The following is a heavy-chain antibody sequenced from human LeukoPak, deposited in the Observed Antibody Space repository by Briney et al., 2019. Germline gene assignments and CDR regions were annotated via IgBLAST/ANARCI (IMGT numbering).Heavy chain of an antibody. J-gene: IGHJ4*02. CDR2: ISSSSSTI. CDR3: ARGDDYDYVWGSYRYIDY. V-gene: IGHV3-48*02. D-gene: IGHD3-16*02. CDR1: GFTFSSYS. Sequence: GGSLRLSCAASGFTFSSYSMNWVRQAPGKGLEWVSYISSSSSTIYYADSVEGRFTISRDNAKNSLYLQMNSLRDEDTAVYYCARGDDYDYVWGSYRYIDYWGQGTLVTVSS.